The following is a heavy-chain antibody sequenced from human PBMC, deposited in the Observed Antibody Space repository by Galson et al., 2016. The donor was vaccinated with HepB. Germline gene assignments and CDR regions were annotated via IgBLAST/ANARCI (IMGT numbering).Heavy chain of an antibody. J-gene: IGHJ4*02. Sequence: SLRLSCAASGFTLGDYTMTWVRQAPGQGLEWVASISSVSTHSYYEDSLRGRFTISRDNAQSSLYLQINSLRAEDTAVYYCAREYLRRSGLDLWGQGTLVIVSS. CDR1: GFTLGDYT. D-gene: IGHD6-19*01. CDR3: AREYLRRSGLDL. CDR2: ISSVSTHS. V-gene: IGHV3-21*06.